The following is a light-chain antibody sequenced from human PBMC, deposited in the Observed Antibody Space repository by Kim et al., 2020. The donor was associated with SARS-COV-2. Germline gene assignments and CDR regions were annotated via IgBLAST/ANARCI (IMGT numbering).Light chain of an antibody. CDR1: RGFKRW. Sequence: GSGGNRIPITCRGSRGFKRWVAWYQQKPGKTPKILVYDASSVESGVPSKCSGSGSGTEFTLTISSLQPDDFATCYCQQYNSYSWTFGQGAKVEIK. V-gene: IGKV1-5*01. J-gene: IGKJ1*01. CDR3: QQYNSYSWT. CDR2: DAS.